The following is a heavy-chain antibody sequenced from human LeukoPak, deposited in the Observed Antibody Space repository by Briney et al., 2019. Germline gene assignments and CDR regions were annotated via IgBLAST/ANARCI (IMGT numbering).Heavy chain of an antibody. CDR3: ARQRGGYSSSWIDY. D-gene: IGHD6-13*01. J-gene: IGHJ4*02. V-gene: IGHV1-8*01. CDR1: GYTFTSYD. CDR2: MNPDSGNT. Sequence: ASVKVSCKASGYTFTSYDINWVRQATGQGLEWMGWMNPDSGNTNYEQNLQGRVTMTRNTSVSTAYMELTSLRSEDTAVYYCARQRGGYSSSWIDYWGQGTRVTVSS.